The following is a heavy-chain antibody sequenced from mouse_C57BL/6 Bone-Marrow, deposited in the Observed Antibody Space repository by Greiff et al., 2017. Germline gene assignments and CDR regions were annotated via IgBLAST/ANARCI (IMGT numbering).Heavy chain of an antibody. D-gene: IGHD2-10*02. CDR3: ARERVWIDYFDY. J-gene: IGHJ2*01. Sequence: QVQLQQPGAELVKPGASVKMSCKASGYTFTSYWITWVKQRPGQGLEWIGDIYPGSGSTNYNEKFKSKATLTVDTSSSTAYLQLSSLTSEDSAVYDCARERVWIDYFDYWGQGTTLTVSS. V-gene: IGHV1-55*01. CDR1: GYTFTSYW. CDR2: IYPGSGST.